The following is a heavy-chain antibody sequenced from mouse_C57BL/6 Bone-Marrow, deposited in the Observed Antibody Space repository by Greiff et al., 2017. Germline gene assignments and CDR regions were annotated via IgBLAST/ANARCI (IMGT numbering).Heavy chain of an antibody. V-gene: IGHV5-4*01. Sequence: EVQRVESGGGLVKPGGSLKLSCAASGFTFSSYAMSWVRQTPEKRLEWVATISDGGSYTYYPDNVKGRFTISRDNAKNNLYLQMSHLKSEDTAMYYCARDPYYYGISYYFDYWGQGTTLTVSS. J-gene: IGHJ2*01. CDR2: ISDGGSYT. D-gene: IGHD1-1*01. CDR1: GFTFSSYA. CDR3: ARDPYYYGISYYFDY.